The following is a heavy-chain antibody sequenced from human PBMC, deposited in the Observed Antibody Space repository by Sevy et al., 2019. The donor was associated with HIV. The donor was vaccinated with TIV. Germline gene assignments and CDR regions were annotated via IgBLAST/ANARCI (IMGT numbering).Heavy chain of an antibody. V-gene: IGHV4-59*01. CDR1: GDSIGDYY. CDR2: IEYSGKA. J-gene: IGHJ5*02. Sequence: SETLSLTCTVSGDSIGDYYWSWIRQTPGKGLEWIGYIEYSGKAHYNPSLTSRVTMSVDTSKYHLSLKLNSVTAADTALYCGARDPATGWFDPWGQGTLVTVSS. CDR3: ARDPATGWFDP.